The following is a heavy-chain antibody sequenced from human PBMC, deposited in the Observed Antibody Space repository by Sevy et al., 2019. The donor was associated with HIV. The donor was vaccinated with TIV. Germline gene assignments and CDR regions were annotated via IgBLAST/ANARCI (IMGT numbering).Heavy chain of an antibody. V-gene: IGHV1-2*02. Sequence: ASVKVSCKASGYTFTGYYMHWVRQAPGQGLEWMGWINPNSGGTNYAQKFQGRVTMTRETSISTAYMELSRLRSDDTAVYYCARVGVSAPVTSDAFDIWGQGTMVTVSS. J-gene: IGHJ3*02. CDR3: ARVGVSAPVTSDAFDI. CDR1: GYTFTGYY. CDR2: INPNSGGT. D-gene: IGHD2-2*01.